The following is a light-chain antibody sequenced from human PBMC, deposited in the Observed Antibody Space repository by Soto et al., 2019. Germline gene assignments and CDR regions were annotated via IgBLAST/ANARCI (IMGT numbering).Light chain of an antibody. CDR1: SSNIGSNT. Sequence: QAVVTQPPSASGTPGQRVTISCSGGSSNIGSNTVNWYQQLPGTAPKLLIYSNNQRPSGVPDRFSGSKSGTSASLAISGLQSEDEADYYCAAWDDSLRGVFGGGTQLTVL. CDR2: SNN. CDR3: AAWDDSLRGV. V-gene: IGLV1-44*01. J-gene: IGLJ3*02.